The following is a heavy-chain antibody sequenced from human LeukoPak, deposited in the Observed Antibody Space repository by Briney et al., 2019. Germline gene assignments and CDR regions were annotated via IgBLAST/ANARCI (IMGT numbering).Heavy chain of an antibody. D-gene: IGHD1-26*01. Sequence: GGSLRLSCTVSGFTFSSFPMHWVRQAPGKGLDWVALISYDGYETYYADSVKGRFAISRDNSKNTLYLQMNTLRPEDTAVYYCARDPEVVVGARDYYYGMDVWGQGTTVTVSS. CDR1: GFTFSSFP. J-gene: IGHJ6*02. CDR3: ARDPEVVVGARDYYYGMDV. V-gene: IGHV3-30*09. CDR2: ISYDGYET.